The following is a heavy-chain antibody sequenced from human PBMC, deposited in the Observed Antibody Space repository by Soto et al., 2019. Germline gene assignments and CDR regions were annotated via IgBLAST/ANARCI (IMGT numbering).Heavy chain of an antibody. D-gene: IGHD6-13*01. CDR3: GRGELSYSSSWNFDY. J-gene: IGHJ4*02. CDR2: IIPIFGTA. CDR1: GGTFSSYA. V-gene: IGHV1-69*13. Sequence: GASVKVSCKASGGTFSSYAISWVRQAPGQGLEWMGGIIPIFGTANYAQKFQGRVTITADESTSTAYMELSSLRSEDTAVYYCGRGELSYSSSWNFDYRAQRTPVTVSS.